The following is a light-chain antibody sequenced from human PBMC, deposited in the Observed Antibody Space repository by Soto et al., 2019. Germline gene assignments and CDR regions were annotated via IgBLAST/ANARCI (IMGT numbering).Light chain of an antibody. V-gene: IGKV1-39*01. J-gene: IGKJ5*01. Sequence: DIQMTQSPSSLSASVGDRVTITCRASQSISRNLNWYQHKPGKAPKLLIYAASSLQNGVPSRFSGGGSGTEFNLSISSLQPEDFGTYYCQQSYTPASITFGQGTRLEIK. CDR2: AAS. CDR3: QQSYTPASIT. CDR1: QSISRN.